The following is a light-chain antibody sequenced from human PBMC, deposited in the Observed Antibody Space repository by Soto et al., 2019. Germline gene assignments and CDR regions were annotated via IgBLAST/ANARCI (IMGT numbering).Light chain of an antibody. J-gene: IGKJ1*01. CDR3: QQYNYSPLT. CDR1: QSLSRDY. Sequence: EILLTQSPGTLSLSPGEGATLSCRASQSLSRDYVAWYQHRPGEDPMPLIYGASSRASATPDRFTGSGSGTDFTLTISRLHPVDFAVYYGQQYNYSPLTFGQGTQVEIK. V-gene: IGKV3-20*01. CDR2: GAS.